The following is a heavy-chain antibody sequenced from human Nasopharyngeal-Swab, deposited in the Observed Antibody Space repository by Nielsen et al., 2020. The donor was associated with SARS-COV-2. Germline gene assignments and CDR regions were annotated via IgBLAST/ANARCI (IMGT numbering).Heavy chain of an antibody. CDR1: GFTFSSYE. V-gene: IGHV3-48*03. J-gene: IGHJ6*02. CDR3: SSVGWYYYYYGMDV. D-gene: IGHD6-19*01. CDR2: ISSSGSTI. Sequence: GESLKISCAASGFTFSSYEMNWVRQAPGKGLEWVSYISSSGSTIYYADSVGGRFTISRDNAKNSLYLQMNSLRAEDTAVYYCSSVGWYYYYYGMDVWGQGTTVTVSS.